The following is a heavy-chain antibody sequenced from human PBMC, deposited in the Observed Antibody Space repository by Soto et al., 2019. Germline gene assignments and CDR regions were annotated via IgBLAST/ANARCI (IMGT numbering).Heavy chain of an antibody. Sequence: QLQLQESGSGLVKPSQTLSLTCAVSGGSISSGGYSWSWIRQPPGKGLEWIGYIYHSGSTYYNPSLKSRVPRSVDRSKNQFSLKLSSVTAADTAVYYCARGQLYGGAYYFDYWGQGTLVTVSS. J-gene: IGHJ4*02. D-gene: IGHD3-16*02. CDR3: ARGQLYGGAYYFDY. V-gene: IGHV4-30-2*01. CDR2: IYHSGST. CDR1: GGSISSGGYS.